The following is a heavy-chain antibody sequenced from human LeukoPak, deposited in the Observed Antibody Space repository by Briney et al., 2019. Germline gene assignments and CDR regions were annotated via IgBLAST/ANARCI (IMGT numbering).Heavy chain of an antibody. D-gene: IGHD4-17*01. Sequence: GGSLRLSCAASGFTFSSYSMNWVRQAPGKGLEWVSSISSSSSYVYYADSVKGRFTISRDNAKNSLYLQMNSLRAEDTAVYYCARDYGDYGNGWFDPWGQGTLVTVSS. CDR2: ISSSSSYV. CDR3: ARDYGDYGNGWFDP. CDR1: GFTFSSYS. J-gene: IGHJ5*02. V-gene: IGHV3-21*01.